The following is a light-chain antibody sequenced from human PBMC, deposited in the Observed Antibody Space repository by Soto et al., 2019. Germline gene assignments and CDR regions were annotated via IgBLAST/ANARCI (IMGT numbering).Light chain of an antibody. V-gene: IGKV4-1*01. CDR2: WSS. Sequence: DIVMTQSPESLAVSLGERATIKCRSSQSVLFSSNNKNYLAWYQQKPGQPPKLLIYWSSIRESGVPDRFSGSGSGTDFTLTISSLRAEDVAVYYCQQYYSTPITFGQGTRLEIK. CDR3: QQYYSTPIT. CDR1: QSVLFSSNNKNY. J-gene: IGKJ5*01.